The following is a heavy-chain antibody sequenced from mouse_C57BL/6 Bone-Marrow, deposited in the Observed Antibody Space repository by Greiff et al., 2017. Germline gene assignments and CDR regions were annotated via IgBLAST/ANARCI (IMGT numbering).Heavy chain of an antibody. Sequence: DVKLQESGPGLVKPSQSLTLTCSVTGYSITSGYYWNWIRPFPGNKLEWVGYISYDGSTNYNPSLKNRISITRDTSKNQFFLKLNSVTTEDTATSYCARARQLRLLFDYWGQGTTLTVAS. CDR1: GYSITSGYY. D-gene: IGHD3-2*02. CDR3: ARARQLRLLFDY. CDR2: ISYDGST. V-gene: IGHV3-6*01. J-gene: IGHJ2*01.